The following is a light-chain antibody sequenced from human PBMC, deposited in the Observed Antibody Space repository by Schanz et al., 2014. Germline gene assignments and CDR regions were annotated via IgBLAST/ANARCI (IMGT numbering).Light chain of an antibody. Sequence: QSALTQPRSVSGSPGQSVTISCTGTSSDIGAYNFVSWYQQHPGKAPKLMIYDVSNRPSGVSNRFSGSKSGNTASLTISGLQAEDEADYYCSSYTSSSTWVFGGGTKLTVL. CDR3: SSYTSSSTWV. J-gene: IGLJ3*02. CDR2: DVS. CDR1: SSDIGAYNF. V-gene: IGLV2-14*01.